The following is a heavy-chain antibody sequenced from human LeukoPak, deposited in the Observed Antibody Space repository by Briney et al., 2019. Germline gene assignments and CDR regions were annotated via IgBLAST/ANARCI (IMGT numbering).Heavy chain of an antibody. Sequence: SETLSLTCAVSGYSMTSDYYWGWIRQPPGKGLEWIRSIFRSGGTYYNPSLKSRVTMSVDTSKNLFSLNLSSVTAADTAVYYCTAERAGTIVDYWGQGVLVTVSS. D-gene: IGHD5-24*01. J-gene: IGHJ4*02. CDR3: TAERAGTIVDY. CDR2: IFRSGGT. V-gene: IGHV4-38-2*01. CDR1: GYSMTSDYY.